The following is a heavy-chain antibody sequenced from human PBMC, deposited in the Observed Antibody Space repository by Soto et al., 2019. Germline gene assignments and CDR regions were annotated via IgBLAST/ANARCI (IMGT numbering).Heavy chain of an antibody. J-gene: IGHJ6*02. V-gene: IGHV4-59*08. CDR1: GASISGYH. CDR3: ERHGGYFSSTSCYGYYYYYGMDV. D-gene: IGHD2-2*01. Sequence: SETLSLTCTVSGASISGYHWSWIRQFPGKGLECLGYISYSGATNYNPSLKSRVTMSVDTSKNQFSLQLNSVTAADKAVYYCERHGGYFSSTSCYGYYYYYGMDVXGQGTTV. CDR2: ISYSGAT.